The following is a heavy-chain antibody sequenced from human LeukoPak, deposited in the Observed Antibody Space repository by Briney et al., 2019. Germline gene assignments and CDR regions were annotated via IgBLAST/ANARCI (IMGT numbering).Heavy chain of an antibody. CDR3: AVTYYYDSSPTW. CDR1: GDTFSTYA. V-gene: IGHV1-69*05. CDR2: SIPIFGTA. Sequence: GASVKVSCKASGDTFSTYAISWVRQAPGQGLEWMGGSIPIFGTAKYAQMFQGRVTIITDESTSTAYMELSSLRSEDTAVYYCAVTYYYDSSPTWWGQGTLVTVSS. J-gene: IGHJ4*02. D-gene: IGHD3-22*01.